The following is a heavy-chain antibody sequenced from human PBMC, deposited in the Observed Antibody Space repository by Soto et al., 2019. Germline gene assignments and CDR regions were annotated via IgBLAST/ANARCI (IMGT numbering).Heavy chain of an antibody. CDR3: VCRIDT. V-gene: IGHV3-23*01. CDR2: ISGSGGST. CDR1: VFTFRRYA. J-gene: IGHJ5*02. Sequence: WGSLRLSCASSVFTFRRYAMSWVRQAAGKGLEWVSAISGSGGSTYYADSVKGRFTISRDNSQHTLYLQMNSLRAEDTAEYYCVCRIDTWGQGTLVTVS. D-gene: IGHD2-2*01.